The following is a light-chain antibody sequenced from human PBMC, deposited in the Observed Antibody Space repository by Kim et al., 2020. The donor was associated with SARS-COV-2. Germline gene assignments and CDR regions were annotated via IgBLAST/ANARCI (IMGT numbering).Light chain of an antibody. Sequence: QAGLTQPPSVSKGLRQTATLTCTGNRNNVGNQGAAWLQQHQGHPPKLLSYRNNNRPSGISERLSASRSGNTASLTITGLQPEDEADYYCSAWDSSLSAPVFGGGTKLTVL. CDR1: RNNVGNQG. V-gene: IGLV10-54*01. J-gene: IGLJ3*02. CDR3: SAWDSSLSAPV. CDR2: RNN.